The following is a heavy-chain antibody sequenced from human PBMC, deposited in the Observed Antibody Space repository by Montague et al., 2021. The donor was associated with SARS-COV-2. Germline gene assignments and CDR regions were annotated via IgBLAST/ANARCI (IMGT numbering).Heavy chain of an antibody. Sequence: SLRLSCAASGFTVSSNYMSWVRQAPGKGLEWVSVIYNDGSTYYAYSVKGRFTISRLNSKNTLYLQMNSLRAEDTAMYYCARDRSGYLDYWGQGTLVTVSS. D-gene: IGHD1-26*01. J-gene: IGHJ4*02. CDR2: IYNDGST. CDR1: GFTVSSNY. CDR3: ARDRSGYLDY. V-gene: IGHV3-53*04.